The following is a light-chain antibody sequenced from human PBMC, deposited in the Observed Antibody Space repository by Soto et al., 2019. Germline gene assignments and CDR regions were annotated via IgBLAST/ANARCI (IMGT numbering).Light chain of an antibody. J-gene: IGLJ1*01. V-gene: IGLV3-1*01. CDR2: QDN. CDR3: QAWDSDTAYV. CDR1: KLGDKF. Sequence: SYELTQPPSVSVSPGQTASITCSGGKLGDKFACWYQQRPGQSPALVIYQDNKRPSGIPERFSGSNSGNTATLTISGTQAMDEADYYCQAWDSDTAYVFGTGTKLTVL.